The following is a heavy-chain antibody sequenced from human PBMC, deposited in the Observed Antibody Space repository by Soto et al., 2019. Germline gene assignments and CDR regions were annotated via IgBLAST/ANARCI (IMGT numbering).Heavy chain of an antibody. CDR1: GGTFSGHA. V-gene: IGHV1-69*06. CDR3: ARGPNWGYRFDS. J-gene: IGHJ4*02. Sequence: QVQLVQSGAEVKKPGSSVKVSCEASGGTFSGHAISWVRQAPGQGPEWMGGLIPLFGTTQHAQNFQDRLTITADKSTSTAYMELTSLRFEDTAIYYCARGPNWGYRFDSWGEGTLFTVSS. CDR2: LIPLFGTT. D-gene: IGHD7-27*01.